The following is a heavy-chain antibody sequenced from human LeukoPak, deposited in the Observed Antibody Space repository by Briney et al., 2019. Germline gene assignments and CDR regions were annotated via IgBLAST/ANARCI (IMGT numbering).Heavy chain of an antibody. CDR3: ARREYYYDSSGQRDAFDI. Sequence: GGSLRLSCAASGFTFSSYEMNWVRQAPGKGLEWVSYISTSGTTINYADSEKGRFTISRDNAKNSLYLQMKSLRAEDTAVYYCARREYYYDSSGQRDAFDIWGQGTMVIVSS. J-gene: IGHJ3*02. CDR1: GFTFSSYE. D-gene: IGHD3-22*01. CDR2: ISTSGTTI. V-gene: IGHV3-48*03.